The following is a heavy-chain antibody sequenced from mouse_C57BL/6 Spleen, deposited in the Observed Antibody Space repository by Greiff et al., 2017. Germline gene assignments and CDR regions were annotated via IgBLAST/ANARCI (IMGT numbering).Heavy chain of an antibody. V-gene: IGHV5-16*01. D-gene: IGHD2-4*01. CDR2: INYDGSST. Sequence: EVKLVESEGGLVQPGSSMKLSCTASGFAFSDYYMAWVRQVPEKGLEWVAIINYDGSSTYYLDSLKSRFIISRDNAKNILYLQMSSLKSEDTATDNCAREVDDYDGGFDYWGQGTTLTVSS. CDR1: GFAFSDYY. J-gene: IGHJ2*01. CDR3: AREVDDYDGGFDY.